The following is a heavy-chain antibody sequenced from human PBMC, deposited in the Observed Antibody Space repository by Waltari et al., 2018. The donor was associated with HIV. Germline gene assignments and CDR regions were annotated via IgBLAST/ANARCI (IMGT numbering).Heavy chain of an antibody. J-gene: IGHJ4*02. Sequence: QVQLVDSGGGVVQPGRSLSTSCAASGFTFGNYAMHWVRQAPGKGLEWVAVISYDGSNKYYADSVKGRFTISRDNSKNTLYLQMNSLRAEDTAVYYCARDPQYCSSTSCSYYFDYWGQGTLVTVSS. CDR3: ARDPQYCSSTSCSYYFDY. V-gene: IGHV3-30-3*01. D-gene: IGHD2-2*01. CDR2: ISYDGSNK. CDR1: GFTFGNYA.